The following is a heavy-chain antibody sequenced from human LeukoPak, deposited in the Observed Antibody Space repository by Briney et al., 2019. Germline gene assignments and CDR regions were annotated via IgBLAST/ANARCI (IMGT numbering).Heavy chain of an antibody. Sequence: GGSLRLSCAASGFTFSSYSMNWVRQAPGKGLEWVSSISSTSSYMYYADSMKGRFIISRDNAKNSLYLQMNSLRAEDTAVYYCARASSGWAVDLYYFDTWGQGTLVTVSS. CDR2: ISSTSSYM. CDR1: GFTFSSYS. CDR3: ARASSGWAVDLYYFDT. V-gene: IGHV3-21*01. D-gene: IGHD6-19*01. J-gene: IGHJ4*02.